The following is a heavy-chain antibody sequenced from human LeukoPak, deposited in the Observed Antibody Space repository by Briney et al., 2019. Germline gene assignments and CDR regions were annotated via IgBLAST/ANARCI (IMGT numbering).Heavy chain of an antibody. CDR3: ARGKNSGNDY. CDR1: EFTLSSYW. Sequence: GGSLRLSCAASEFTLSSYWMHWVRQAPGKGLVWVSRINSDGSTTTYADSVKGRFTISRDNAKNTLYLQMNSLRAEDTAVYYCARGKNSGNDYWGQGTLVTVSS. V-gene: IGHV3-74*01. CDR2: INSDGSTT. J-gene: IGHJ4*02. D-gene: IGHD3-10*01.